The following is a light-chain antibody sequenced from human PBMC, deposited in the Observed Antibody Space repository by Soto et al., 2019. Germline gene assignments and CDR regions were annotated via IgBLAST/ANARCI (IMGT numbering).Light chain of an antibody. CDR3: QQYNSYST. Sequence: DIQMTQSPSILSASVGDRVTITCRASQSIRSWLAWYQQKPGGAPKLLIYFASSLQSGVPSRFSGSGFGTEFTLTISSLQPDDFATYYCQQYNSYSTFGQGTTVDIK. J-gene: IGKJ1*01. V-gene: IGKV1-5*01. CDR2: FAS. CDR1: QSIRSW.